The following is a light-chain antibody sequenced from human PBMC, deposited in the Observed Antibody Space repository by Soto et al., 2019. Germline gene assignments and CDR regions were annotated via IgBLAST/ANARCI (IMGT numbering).Light chain of an antibody. J-gene: IGKJ4*01. Sequence: EVVMTQSPGTLSVFPEERVTLSCGASQSVNNNLAWYQQKPGQGPRLLIYGASTRATGIPARFSGSGSGTEFSLTITSLQSEDFGVDYCHQYNNWPPATFGGGTKVEIK. CDR1: QSVNNN. CDR3: HQYNNWPPAT. CDR2: GAS. V-gene: IGKV3-15*01.